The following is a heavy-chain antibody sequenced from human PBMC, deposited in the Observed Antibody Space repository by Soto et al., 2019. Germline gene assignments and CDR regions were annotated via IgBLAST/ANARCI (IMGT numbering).Heavy chain of an antibody. CDR1: GFTLTNHD. D-gene: IGHD2-15*01. CDR2: INKRGAT. V-gene: IGHV3-48*02. CDR3: ARDSADSVGIDY. J-gene: IGHJ4*02. Sequence: EVHLVESGGGLVQPGGSLKLSCATSGFTLTNHDMNWVRQVPGKALEWVSYINKRGATHYADSVMGRFTISRDIAKNSVYMEMKSLRDDDTAVYYCARDSADSVGIDYWGRGTLVTVSP.